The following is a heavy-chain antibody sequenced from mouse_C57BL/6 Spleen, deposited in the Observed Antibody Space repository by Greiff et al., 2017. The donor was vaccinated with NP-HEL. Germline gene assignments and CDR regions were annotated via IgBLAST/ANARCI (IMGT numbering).Heavy chain of an antibody. CDR2: IHPNSGST. J-gene: IGHJ2*01. Sequence: QVQLQQPGAELVKPGASVKLSCEASGYTFTSYWMHWVKQRPGQGLEWIGMIHPNSGSTNYNEKFKSKATLTVDKSSSTAYMQLSSLTSEDSAVYYCAREGGNRYFDYWGQGTTLTVSS. V-gene: IGHV1-64*01. CDR3: AREGGNRYFDY. CDR1: GYTFTSYW. D-gene: IGHD2-1*01.